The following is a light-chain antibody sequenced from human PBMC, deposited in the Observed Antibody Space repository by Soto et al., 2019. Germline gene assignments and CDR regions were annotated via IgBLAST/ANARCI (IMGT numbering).Light chain of an antibody. Sequence: DIQVTQYPSSLSASVGDRVTITCRASQGIKNYLAWYQQKPGEIPKLLIYAASTLESGIPPRFSGSGSGTEFTLTINGLQSEDFALYYCQQYSNWSPLTFGGGTKVDIK. CDR3: QQYSNWSPLT. V-gene: IGKV1-27*01. CDR2: AAS. J-gene: IGKJ4*01. CDR1: QGIKNY.